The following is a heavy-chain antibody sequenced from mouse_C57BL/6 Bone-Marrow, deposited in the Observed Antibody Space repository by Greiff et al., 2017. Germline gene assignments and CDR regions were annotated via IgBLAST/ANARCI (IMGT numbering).Heavy chain of an antibody. Sequence: LEESGPELVKPGASVKISCKASGYAFSSSWMNWVKQRPGKGLEWIGWFYPGSGSIKYNEKFKDKATLTADKSSSTVYMELSRLTSEDSAVYFCARHEDNGSSSWGQGTTLTVSS. V-gene: IGHV1-62-2*01. J-gene: IGHJ2*01. CDR1: GYAFSSSW. CDR2: FYPGSGSI. D-gene: IGHD1-1*01. CDR3: ARHEDNGSSS.